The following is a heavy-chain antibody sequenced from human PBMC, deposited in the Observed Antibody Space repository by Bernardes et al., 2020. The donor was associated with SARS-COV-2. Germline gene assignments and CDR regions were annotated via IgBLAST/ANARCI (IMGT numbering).Heavy chain of an antibody. D-gene: IGHD1-7*01. J-gene: IGHJ4*02. Sequence: ASVKVSCKASGYTFTGYYMHWVRQAPGQGLEWMGWINLNSGGTNYAQNFQGRVTMTRDTSITTAYMELSRLRSDDTAVYFCARAPGTTSFDYWGQGTLVTVSS. CDR3: ARAPGTTSFDY. CDR2: INLNSGGT. V-gene: IGHV1-2*02. CDR1: GYTFTGYY.